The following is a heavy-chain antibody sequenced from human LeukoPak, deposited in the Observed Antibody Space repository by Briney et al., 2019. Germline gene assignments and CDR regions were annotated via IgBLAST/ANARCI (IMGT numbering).Heavy chain of an antibody. CDR2: ISSSSSYI. D-gene: IGHD3-9*01. J-gene: IGHJ1*01. CDR1: GFTFSSYS. Sequence: GGSLRLSCAASGFTFSSYSMNWVRQAPGKGLEWVSSISSSSSYIYYADSVKGRFTISRDNAKNSLYLQMNSLRAEDTAVYYCARDILTGSQSRFQHWGQGTLVTVSS. V-gene: IGHV3-21*01. CDR3: ARDILTGSQSRFQH.